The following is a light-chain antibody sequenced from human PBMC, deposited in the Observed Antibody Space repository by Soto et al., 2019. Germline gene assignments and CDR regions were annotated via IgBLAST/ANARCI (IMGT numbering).Light chain of an antibody. J-gene: IGLJ3*02. CDR1: NSNIGAGYD. V-gene: IGLV1-40*01. CDR2: SNN. CDR3: ATWDDSLDGGV. Sequence: QSVLTQPPSVSGAPGQRVTISCTGSNSNIGAGYDVHWYQQLPGTAPKLLIHSNNQRPAGVPDRFSGSESGTSASLAISGLQPDDEANYYCATWDDSLDGGVFGGGTKLTVL.